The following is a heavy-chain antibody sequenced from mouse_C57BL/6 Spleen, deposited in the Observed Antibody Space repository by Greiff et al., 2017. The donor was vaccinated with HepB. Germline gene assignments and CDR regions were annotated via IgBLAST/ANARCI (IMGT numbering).Heavy chain of an antibody. CDR1: GYTFTDYY. CDR2: INPYNGGT. J-gene: IGHJ2*01. Sequence: EVQLQQSGPVLVKPGASVKMSCKASGYTFTDYYMNWVKQSHGKSLEWIGVINPYNGGTSYNQKFKGKATLTVDKSSSTAYMELNSLTSEDSAVYYCARSTGTLDYWGQGTTLTVSS. V-gene: IGHV1-19*01. D-gene: IGHD4-1*02. CDR3: ARSTGTLDY.